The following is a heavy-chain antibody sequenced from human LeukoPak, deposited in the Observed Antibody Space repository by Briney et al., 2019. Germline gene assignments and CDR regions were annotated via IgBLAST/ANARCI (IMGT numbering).Heavy chain of an antibody. CDR2: ISGSGGST. J-gene: IGHJ4*02. CDR3: AKEGGPGAGAFDY. V-gene: IGHV3-23*01. Sequence: GGSLRLSCAASGFTFSSYAMSWVRQAPGKGLEWVSAISGSGGSTYYADSVRGRFTISRDNSKNKLNLQMNSLRAEDTAVYYCAKEGGPGAGAFDYWGQGTLVTVSS. CDR1: GFTFSSYA. D-gene: IGHD1-26*01.